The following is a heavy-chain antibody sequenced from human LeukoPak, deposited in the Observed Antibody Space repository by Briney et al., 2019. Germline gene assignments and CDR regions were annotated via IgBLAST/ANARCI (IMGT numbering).Heavy chain of an antibody. V-gene: IGHV1-69*13. CDR3: ARSPLPRRYSYGYADY. CDR2: IIPIFGTA. CDR1: GGTFSSYA. J-gene: IGHJ4*02. Sequence: GASVKVSCKASGGTFSSYAISWVRQAPGQGLEWMGGIIPIFGTANYAQKFQGRVTITADESTSTAYMELSSLRSEDTAVYYRARSPLPRRYSYGYADYWGQGTLVTVSS. D-gene: IGHD5-18*01.